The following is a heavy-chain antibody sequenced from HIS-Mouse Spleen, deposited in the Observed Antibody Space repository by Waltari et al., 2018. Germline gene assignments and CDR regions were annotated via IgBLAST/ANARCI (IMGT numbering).Heavy chain of an antibody. CDR2: IYYRGST. CDR1: GASISSRWYH. Sequence: QLQLQESGPGLVKPSETLSLTCTVSGASISSRWYHWGRLRQPPGKGLEWIGSIYYRGSTYYNPSLKSRVTISVDTSKNQFSLKLSSVTAADTAVYYCAREIPYSSSWYDWYFDLWGRGTLVTVSS. D-gene: IGHD6-13*01. J-gene: IGHJ2*01. CDR3: AREIPYSSSWYDWYFDL. V-gene: IGHV4-39*07.